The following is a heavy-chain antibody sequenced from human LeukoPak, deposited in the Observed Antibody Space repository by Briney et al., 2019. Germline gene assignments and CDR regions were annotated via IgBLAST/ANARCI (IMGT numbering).Heavy chain of an antibody. Sequence: SETLSLTCTVSGGSISSYYWSWIRQPPGKGLEWIGYIYYSGSTNYNLSLKSRVTISVDTSKNQFSLKLSSVTAADTAVYYCARAADYDFWSGYASSYNWFDPWGQGTLVTVSS. J-gene: IGHJ5*02. D-gene: IGHD3-3*01. CDR3: ARAADYDFWSGYASSYNWFDP. CDR2: IYYSGST. CDR1: GGSISSYY. V-gene: IGHV4-59*01.